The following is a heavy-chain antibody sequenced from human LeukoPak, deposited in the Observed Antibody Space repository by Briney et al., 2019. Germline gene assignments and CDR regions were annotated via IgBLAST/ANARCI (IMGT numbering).Heavy chain of an antibody. CDR2: ISGSGDST. D-gene: IGHD6-6*01. V-gene: IGHV3-23*01. J-gene: IGHJ4*02. Sequence: GGSLRLSCAASGFTFSTYAMSWVRQAPGKGLEWVSGISGSGDSTYYADSVKGRFTISRDNSKNTLYLQMTSLRAEDTAVYYCARDAPAFGFYSSSLGYWGQGTLVTVSS. CDR3: ARDAPAFGFYSSSLGY. CDR1: GFTFSTYA.